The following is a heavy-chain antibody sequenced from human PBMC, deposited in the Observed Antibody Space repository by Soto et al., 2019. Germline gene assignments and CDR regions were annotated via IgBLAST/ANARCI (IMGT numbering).Heavy chain of an antibody. Sequence: SCAASGFTFRSYGMHWVRQAPGKGLEWVAVISYDGSNKYYADSVKGRFTISRDNSKNTLYLQMNSLRAEDTAVYYCAKGGVGSTSNAFDIWGQGTMVTVSS. CDR3: AKGGVGSTSNAFDI. CDR1: GFTFRSYG. J-gene: IGHJ3*02. CDR2: ISYDGSNK. D-gene: IGHD1-26*01. V-gene: IGHV3-30*18.